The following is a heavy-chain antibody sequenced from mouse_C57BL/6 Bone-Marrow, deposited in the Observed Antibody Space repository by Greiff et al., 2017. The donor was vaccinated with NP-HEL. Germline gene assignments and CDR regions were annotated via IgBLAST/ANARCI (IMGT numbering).Heavy chain of an antibody. Sequence: LVESGAELARPGASVKLSCKASGYTFTSYGISWVKQRNGQGLEWIGEIYPRSGNTYYNEKFKGKATLTADKSSSTAYMEHRSLTSEDSAVYFCASDWFAYWGQGTLVTVSA. V-gene: IGHV1-81*01. CDR1: GYTFTSYG. CDR3: ASDWFAY. CDR2: IYPRSGNT. J-gene: IGHJ3*01.